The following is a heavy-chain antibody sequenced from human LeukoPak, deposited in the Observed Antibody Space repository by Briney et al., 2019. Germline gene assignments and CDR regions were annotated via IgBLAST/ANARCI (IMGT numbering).Heavy chain of an antibody. J-gene: IGHJ4*02. Sequence: PSETLSLTCTVSGDSISSTTYWWGWIRQSPGKGLEWIGSMSYVGITSYNPSLKSRVTISVDTSKNQFSLMLSSVIAADTAVYYCTRLPLDYSLDHWGQGTPVSVSS. CDR2: MSYVGIT. CDR3: TRLPLDYSLDH. V-gene: IGHV4-39*01. CDR1: GDSISSTTYW. D-gene: IGHD4-11*01.